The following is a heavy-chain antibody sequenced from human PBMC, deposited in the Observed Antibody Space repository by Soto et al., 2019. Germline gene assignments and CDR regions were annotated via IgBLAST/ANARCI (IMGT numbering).Heavy chain of an antibody. CDR2: IIPIFGTA. V-gene: IGHV1-69*12. Sequence: QVQLVQSGAEVKKPGSSVKVSCKASGGTFSSYAISWVRQAPGQGLEWMGGIIPIFGTANYAQKFQGRVTSTADESTSTAYMELSSVRSEDTAVYYCARDLLYGDYPRGYFDYWGQGTLVTVSS. CDR1: GGTFSSYA. J-gene: IGHJ4*02. CDR3: ARDLLYGDYPRGYFDY. D-gene: IGHD4-17*01.